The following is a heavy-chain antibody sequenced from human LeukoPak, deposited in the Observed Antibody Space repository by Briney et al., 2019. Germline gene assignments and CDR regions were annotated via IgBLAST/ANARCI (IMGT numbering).Heavy chain of an antibody. CDR3: AREKGSGIAAAGTDY. V-gene: IGHV4-39*07. Sequence: SETLSLTCTVSGDSISSSSYYWGWIRQPPGKGLEWIGSIYYSGSTYYNPSLKSRVTISVDTSKNQFSLKLNSVTAADTAVYYCAREKGSGIAAAGTDYWGQGTLVTVSS. CDR2: IYYSGST. CDR1: GDSISSSSYY. D-gene: IGHD6-13*01. J-gene: IGHJ4*02.